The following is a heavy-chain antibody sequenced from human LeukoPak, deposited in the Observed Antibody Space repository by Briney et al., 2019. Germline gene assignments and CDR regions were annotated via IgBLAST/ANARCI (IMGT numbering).Heavy chain of an antibody. V-gene: IGHV3-23*01. Sequence: QSGGSLRLSCAASGFTFSSYAMSWVRQAPGKGLEWVSAISGSGGSTYYADSVKGRFTISRDNSKNTLYLQMNSLRAEDTAVYYCAKDPRLAPGAFDIWGQGTMVTVSS. CDR2: ISGSGGST. CDR3: AKDPRLAPGAFDI. CDR1: GFTFSSYA. J-gene: IGHJ3*02. D-gene: IGHD4-11*01.